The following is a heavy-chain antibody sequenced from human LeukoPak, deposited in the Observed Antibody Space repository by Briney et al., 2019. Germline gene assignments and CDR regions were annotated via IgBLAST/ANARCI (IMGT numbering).Heavy chain of an antibody. CDR3: AGGGNWNYVLYNWFDP. Sequence: SETLSLTCTVSGGSISSSSYYWGWIRQPPGKGLEWIRSIYYSGSTYYNPSLKSRVTISVDTSKNQFSLKLSSVTAADTAVYYCAGGGNWNYVLYNWFDPWGQGTLVTVSS. CDR1: GGSISSSSYY. J-gene: IGHJ5*02. V-gene: IGHV4-39*01. CDR2: IYYSGST. D-gene: IGHD1-7*01.